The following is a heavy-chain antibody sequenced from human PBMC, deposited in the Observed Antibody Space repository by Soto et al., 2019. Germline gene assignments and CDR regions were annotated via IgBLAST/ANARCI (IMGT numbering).Heavy chain of an antibody. V-gene: IGHV4-34*01. Sequence: PSETLSLTCGVYGGSFSGYYWNWIRQPPGKGLEWIGEINHSGSTNYNPSLKSRVTISVDTSKNQFSLKLTSVTAADTAVYHCARGRNYYGSGSYYNVDYYYYMDVWGKGTTVTVSS. CDR3: ARGRNYYGSGSYYNVDYYYYMDV. CDR2: INHSGST. J-gene: IGHJ6*03. D-gene: IGHD3-10*01. CDR1: GGSFSGYY.